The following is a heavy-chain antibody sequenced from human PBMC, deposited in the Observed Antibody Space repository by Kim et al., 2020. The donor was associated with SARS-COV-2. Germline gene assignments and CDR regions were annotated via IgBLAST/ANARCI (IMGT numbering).Heavy chain of an antibody. CDR1: GGSVSSGSYY. Sequence: SETLSLTCTVSGGSVSSGSYYWSWIRQPPGKGLEWIGYIYYSGSTNYNPSLKSRVTISVDTSKNQFSLKLSSVTAADTAVYYCARRKHVDTAMYDAFDIWGQGTMVTVSS. V-gene: IGHV4-61*01. D-gene: IGHD5-18*01. CDR3: ARRKHVDTAMYDAFDI. CDR2: IYYSGST. J-gene: IGHJ3*02.